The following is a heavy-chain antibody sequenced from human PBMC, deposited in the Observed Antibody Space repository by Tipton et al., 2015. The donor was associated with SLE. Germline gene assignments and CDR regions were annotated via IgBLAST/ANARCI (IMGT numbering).Heavy chain of an antibody. D-gene: IGHD2-2*01. CDR1: GYSISSGYY. CDR2: FHQSGNT. Sequence: TLSLTCTVSGYSISSGYYWGWIRQSPGKGLEWIGSFHQSGNTYYNPALKSRVTISIDTSKNQFSLKMTSVTAADTALYFCARADIFVLPGSPPVPSVIWFDPWGPGTLVTVSS. CDR3: ARADIFVLPGSPPVPSVIWFDP. J-gene: IGHJ5*02. V-gene: IGHV4-38-2*02.